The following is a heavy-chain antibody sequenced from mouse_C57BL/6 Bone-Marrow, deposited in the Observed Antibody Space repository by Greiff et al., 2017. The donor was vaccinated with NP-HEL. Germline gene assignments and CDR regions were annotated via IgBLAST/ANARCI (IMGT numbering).Heavy chain of an antibody. J-gene: IGHJ3*01. CDR1: GYTFTDYY. Sequence: QVHVKQSGAELVRPGASVKLSCKASGYTFTDYYINWVKQRPGQGLEWIARIYPGSGNTYYNEKFKGKATLTAEKSSSTAYMQLSSLTSEDSAVYFCARPHDYGSSYGFAYWGQGTLVTVSA. CDR2: IYPGSGNT. D-gene: IGHD1-1*01. V-gene: IGHV1-76*01. CDR3: ARPHDYGSSYGFAY.